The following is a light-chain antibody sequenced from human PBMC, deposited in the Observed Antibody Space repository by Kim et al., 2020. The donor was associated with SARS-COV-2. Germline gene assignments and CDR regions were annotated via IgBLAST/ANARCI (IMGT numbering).Light chain of an antibody. CDR3: LQTNTFPYT. V-gene: IGKV1-12*01. CDR2: AAF. J-gene: IGKJ2*01. Sequence: DIQMTQSPSSVSASVGDRVTITCRASQDIGRWLAWYQQQPGKAPNLLIYAAFSLHTGVPSRFNGTGSGTNFTLTIHSLQPDDFAPYSCLQTNTFPYTFVQGTKLEI. CDR1: QDIGRW.